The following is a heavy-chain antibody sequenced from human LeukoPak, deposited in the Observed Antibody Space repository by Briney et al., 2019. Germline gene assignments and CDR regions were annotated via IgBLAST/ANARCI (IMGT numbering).Heavy chain of an antibody. CDR3: ARAAYSDGWSYVYFDY. CDR1: GGXISGYY. J-gene: IGHJ4*02. V-gene: IGHV4-59*01. Sequence: SETLSLTCTVSGGXISGYYWHWIRKPPGKGLEWIVYISRSGGTNYNPSLKSRVTISGERSKNQFSLILTSLTAADTAVYFCARAAYSDGWSYVYFDYWGQGTLVTVSS. CDR2: ISRSGGT. D-gene: IGHD6-19*01.